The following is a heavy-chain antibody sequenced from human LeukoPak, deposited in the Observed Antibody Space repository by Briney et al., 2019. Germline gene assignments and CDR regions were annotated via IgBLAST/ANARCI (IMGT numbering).Heavy chain of an antibody. CDR1: GFTFSSYS. J-gene: IGHJ4*02. V-gene: IGHV3-7*01. Sequence: GGSLRLSCAASGFTFSSYSMNWVRQAPGKGLEWVATIKPDGSEKYYVDSLKGRFTISRDNARNSVYLQMNSLRVEDTAVYHCAVDKSWSFPLWGQGTLVTVSS. CDR3: AVDKSWSFPL. CDR2: IKPDGSEK. D-gene: IGHD1-26*01.